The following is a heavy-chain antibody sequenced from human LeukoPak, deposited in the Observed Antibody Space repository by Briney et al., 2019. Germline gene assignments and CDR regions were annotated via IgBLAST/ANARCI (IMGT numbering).Heavy chain of an antibody. CDR1: GFTFSSYA. J-gene: IGHJ6*02. V-gene: IGHV3-23*01. Sequence: GGSLRLSCAASGFTFSSYAMSWVRQAPGKGLEWVSAISGSGGSTYYADSVKGRFTISRDNSKNTLYLQMNSLRAEDTAVYYCARDTGSSGWYGLLYYYGMDVWGQGTTVTVSS. CDR3: ARDTGSSGWYGLLYYYGMDV. CDR2: ISGSGGST. D-gene: IGHD6-19*01.